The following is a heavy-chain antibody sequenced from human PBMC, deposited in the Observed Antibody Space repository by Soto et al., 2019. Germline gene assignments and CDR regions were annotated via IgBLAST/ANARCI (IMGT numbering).Heavy chain of an antibody. CDR1: GYTFTSYG. CDR3: ARGRYGDY. D-gene: IGHD1-1*01. Sequence: QVPLVQSGAEVKQPGASVKVSCKCSGYTFTSYGITWVRQAPGQGLEWMGWISAHNGNTDYAQKVQGRVTVTRDTSTSTAYMELRSLRSDDTAVYYCARGRYGDYWGQGALVTVSS. J-gene: IGHJ4*02. CDR2: ISAHNGNT. V-gene: IGHV1-18*01.